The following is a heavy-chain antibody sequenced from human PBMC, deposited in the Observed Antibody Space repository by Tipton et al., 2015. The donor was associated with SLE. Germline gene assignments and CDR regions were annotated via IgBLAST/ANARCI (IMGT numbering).Heavy chain of an antibody. J-gene: IGHJ3*01. CDR2: IYASGTT. Sequence: TLSLTCTVSGGSIRGYYWSWIRQPAGKGLGWIGRIYASGTTSYNPSLKSRVTVSVDRSKNQFSLTLSAMTAADTAVYYCARCWIYEILTGYNAFDVWGQGAMVTVSS. D-gene: IGHD3-9*01. CDR3: ARCWIYEILTGYNAFDV. V-gene: IGHV4-4*07. CDR1: GGSIRGYY.